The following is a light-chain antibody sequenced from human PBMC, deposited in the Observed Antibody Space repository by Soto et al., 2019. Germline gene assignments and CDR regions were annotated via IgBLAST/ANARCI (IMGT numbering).Light chain of an antibody. CDR3: LLWNGGAYF. Sequence: QAVVTQEPSLTVSPGGTVTLTCAASTGAVTSGYYPNWFQQKPGQPPRALIYSIDKKHSWTPARFSGSLLGGKAALTLSGWPPEGKAEYYRLLWNGGAYFFGAGTKVPVL. CDR2: SID. J-gene: IGLJ1*01. V-gene: IGLV7-43*01. CDR1: TGAVTSGYY.